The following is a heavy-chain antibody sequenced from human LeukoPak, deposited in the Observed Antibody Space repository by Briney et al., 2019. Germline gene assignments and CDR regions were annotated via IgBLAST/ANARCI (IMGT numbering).Heavy chain of an antibody. CDR3: ARDPTAATPQYFDY. CDR1: GFTFRNYG. V-gene: IGHV3-30*03. D-gene: IGHD1-14*01. CDR2: ISYDGSNK. Sequence: GRSQRLSCAASGFTFRNYGMDWVRQAPGKGLEWVAVISYDGSNKYYADSVKGRFTISRDNSKNTLYLQMNSLRAEDTAVYYCARDPTAATPQYFDYWGQGTLVTVSS. J-gene: IGHJ4*02.